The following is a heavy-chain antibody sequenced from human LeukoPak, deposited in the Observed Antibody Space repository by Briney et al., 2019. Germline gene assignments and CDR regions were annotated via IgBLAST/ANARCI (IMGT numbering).Heavy chain of an antibody. CDR1: GGTISSYA. CDR3: ARDGPHDSSGYYSYYFDY. Sequence: ASVKVSCKASGGTISSYAISWVRQAPGQGLEWMGGIIPIFGTANYAQKFQGRVTITTDESTSTAYMELSSLRSEDTAVYYCARDGPHDSSGYYSYYFDYWGQGTLVTVSS. CDR2: IIPIFGTA. D-gene: IGHD3-22*01. V-gene: IGHV1-69*05. J-gene: IGHJ4*02.